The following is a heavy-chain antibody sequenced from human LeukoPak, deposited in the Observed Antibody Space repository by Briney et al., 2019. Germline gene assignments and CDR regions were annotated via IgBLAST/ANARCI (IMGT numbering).Heavy chain of an antibody. CDR1: GFSLSSYC. D-gene: IGHD6-13*01. Sequence: GGSLRLSCTASGFSLSSYCMHWVRQAPGKGMEWVAVISYDGSTKYYTDSVKGQFPISRANSKNTLYLQMDSLSAEDTAVYYCAKAAAGTEYYFEYWGQGTLVTVSS. V-gene: IGHV3-30*18. J-gene: IGHJ4*02. CDR2: ISYDGSTK. CDR3: AKAAAGTEYYFEY.